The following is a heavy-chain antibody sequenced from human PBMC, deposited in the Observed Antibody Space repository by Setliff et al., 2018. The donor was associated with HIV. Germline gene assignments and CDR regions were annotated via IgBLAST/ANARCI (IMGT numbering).Heavy chain of an antibody. D-gene: IGHD5-18*01. J-gene: IGHJ5*02. V-gene: IGHV4-59*11. CDR1: GGSISSHY. Sequence: VTLSLTCTVSGGSISSHYWSRIRQPPGKGLEWIGYIYYSGSTNYNPSLKSRVTISVDTSKNQFSLKLSSVTAADTAVYYCARERQLWPLGWLDPWGQGTLVTVSS. CDR3: ARERQLWPLGWLDP. CDR2: IYYSGST.